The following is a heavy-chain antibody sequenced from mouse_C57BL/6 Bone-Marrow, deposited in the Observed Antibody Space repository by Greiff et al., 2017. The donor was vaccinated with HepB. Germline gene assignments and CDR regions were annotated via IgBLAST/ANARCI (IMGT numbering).Heavy chain of an antibody. Sequence: QVHVKQPGAELVKPGASVKMSCKASGYTFTSYWITWVKQRPGQGLEWIGDIYPGSGSTNYNEKFKSKATLTVDTSSSTAYMQLSSLTSEDSAVYYCARSLTGTDYFDYWGQGTTLTVSS. CDR2: IYPGSGST. V-gene: IGHV1-55*01. CDR3: ARSLTGTDYFDY. J-gene: IGHJ2*01. CDR1: GYTFTSYW. D-gene: IGHD4-1*01.